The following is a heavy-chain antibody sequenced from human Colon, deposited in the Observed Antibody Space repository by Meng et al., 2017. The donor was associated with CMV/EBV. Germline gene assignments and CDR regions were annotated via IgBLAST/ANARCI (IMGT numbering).Heavy chain of an antibody. CDR2: ISKSGDTT. J-gene: IGHJ4*02. CDR3: ARLGQFDF. Sequence: LRLSCATSVFTFSDSYMSWIRQAPGKGLEWISYISKSGDTTYYADSVRGRFTVSRDNAENSVYLQMNTLRVEDTAVYYCARLGQFDFWGQGAQVTVSS. V-gene: IGHV3-11*01. D-gene: IGHD7-27*01. CDR1: VFTFSDSY.